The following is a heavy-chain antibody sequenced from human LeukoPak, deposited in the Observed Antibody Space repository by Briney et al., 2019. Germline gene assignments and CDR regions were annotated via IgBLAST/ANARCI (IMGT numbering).Heavy chain of an antibody. D-gene: IGHD5-18*01. CDR3: AGAMGAAGSYYFDY. CDR2: INHSGST. CDR1: GGSFSGYY. Sequence: SETPSLTCAVYGGSFSGYYWGWIRQPPRKGLEWIGEINHSGSTNYNPSLKSRVTISVDTSKNQFSLKLSSVTAADTAVYYCAGAMGAAGSYYFDYWGQGTLVTVSS. J-gene: IGHJ4*02. V-gene: IGHV4-34*01.